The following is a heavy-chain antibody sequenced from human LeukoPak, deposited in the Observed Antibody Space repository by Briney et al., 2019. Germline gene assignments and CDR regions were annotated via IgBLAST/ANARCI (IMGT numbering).Heavy chain of an antibody. J-gene: IGHJ3*02. CDR2: INPNSGGT. CDR1: GYTFTGYY. Sequence: ASVKVSCKASGYTFTGYYMHWVRQAPGQGLEWMGWINPNSGGTNYAQKFQGRVTMTRDTSISTAYMELSRLRSDDTAVYYCARDNPMVRGVNAFDIWGQGTMVTVSS. V-gene: IGHV1-2*02. D-gene: IGHD3-10*01. CDR3: ARDNPMVRGVNAFDI.